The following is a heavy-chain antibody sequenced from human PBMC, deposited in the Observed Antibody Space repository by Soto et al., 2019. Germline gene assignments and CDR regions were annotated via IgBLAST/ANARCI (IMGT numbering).Heavy chain of an antibody. Sequence: PGGSLRLSCAASGFTFSSYAMHWVRQAPGKGLEWVAVISYDGSNKYYADSVKGRFTISRDNSENTLYLQMNSLRAEDTAVYYCATLSGYSSGWGQGTLVTVSS. J-gene: IGHJ4*02. V-gene: IGHV3-30-3*01. CDR2: ISYDGSNK. CDR1: GFTFSSYA. CDR3: ATLSGYSSG. D-gene: IGHD5-18*01.